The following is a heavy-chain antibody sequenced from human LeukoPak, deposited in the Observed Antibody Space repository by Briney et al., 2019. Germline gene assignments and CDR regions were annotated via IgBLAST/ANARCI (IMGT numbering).Heavy chain of an antibody. CDR1: GFTFSSYA. CDR3: AKDGPPIVVVVAAIPGYFDY. Sequence: PGGSLRLSCAASGFTFSSYAMSWVRQAPGKGLEWVSAISGSGGSTYYADSVKGRFTISRDNSKNTLYLQMNSLRAEGTAVYYCAKDGPPIVVVVAAIPGYFDYWGQGTLVTVSS. D-gene: IGHD2-15*01. J-gene: IGHJ4*02. V-gene: IGHV3-23*01. CDR2: ISGSGGST.